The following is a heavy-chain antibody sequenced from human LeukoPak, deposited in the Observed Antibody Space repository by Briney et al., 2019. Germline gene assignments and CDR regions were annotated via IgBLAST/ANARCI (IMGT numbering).Heavy chain of an antibody. CDR2: IYYSGST. CDR1: GGSISSSSYY. J-gene: IGHJ4*02. D-gene: IGHD3-10*01. V-gene: IGHV4-39*01. Sequence: SETLSLTCTVSGGSISSSSYYWGWIRQPPGRGLEWIGSIYYSGSTYYNPSLKSRVTISVDTSKNQFSLKLSSVTAADTAVYYCACSYYYGSGSYHYFDYWGQGTLVTVSS. CDR3: ACSYYYGSGSYHYFDY.